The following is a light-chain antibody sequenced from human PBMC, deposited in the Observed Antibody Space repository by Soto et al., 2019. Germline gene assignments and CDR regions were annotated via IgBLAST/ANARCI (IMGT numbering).Light chain of an antibody. CDR1: SSDVGGYKY. CDR2: EIS. Sequence: QSVLTQPASVSGSPGQSITISCTGTSSDVGGYKYVSWYQQHPGKAPKLMIYEISNRPSGVSNRFSGSKSGNTASLTFSGLQAEDEADYYCATWDDSPRDVVFGGGTQLTVL. V-gene: IGLV2-14*01. J-gene: IGLJ2*01. CDR3: ATWDDSPRDVV.